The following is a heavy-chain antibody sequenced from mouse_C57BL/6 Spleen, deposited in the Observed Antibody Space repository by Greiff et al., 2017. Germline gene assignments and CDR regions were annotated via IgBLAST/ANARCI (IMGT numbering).Heavy chain of an antibody. J-gene: IGHJ4*01. D-gene: IGHD1-1*01. V-gene: IGHV1-64*01. CDR1: GYTFTSYW. CDR2: IHPNSGST. Sequence: QVQLQQPGAELVKPGASVKLSCKASGYTFTSYWMHWVKQRPGQGLEWIGMIHPNSGSTNYNEKFKSKATLTVDKSSSTAYMQLSSLTSEASAVYYCAREGSSPYYYAMDYWGQGTSVTVSS. CDR3: AREGSSPYYYAMDY.